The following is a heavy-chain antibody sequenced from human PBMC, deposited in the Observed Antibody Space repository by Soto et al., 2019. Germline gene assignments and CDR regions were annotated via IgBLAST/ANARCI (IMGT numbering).Heavy chain of an antibody. Sequence: ASVKVSCKASGYTFTSYGISWVRQAPGQGLEWMGWISAYNGNTNYAQKLQGRDTMTTDTSTSTAYMELRSLRSDDTAVYYCARDLRYFDWLLSLYYFDYWGQGTLVTVSS. CDR3: ARDLRYFDWLLSLYYFDY. CDR2: ISAYNGNT. J-gene: IGHJ4*02. D-gene: IGHD3-9*01. V-gene: IGHV1-18*01. CDR1: GYTFTSYG.